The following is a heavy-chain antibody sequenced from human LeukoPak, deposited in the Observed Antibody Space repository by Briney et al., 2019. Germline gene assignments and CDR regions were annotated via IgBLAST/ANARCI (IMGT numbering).Heavy chain of an antibody. CDR1: GYTFTSYD. J-gene: IGHJ6*03. Sequence: GASVKVSCKASGYTFTSYDINWVRQATGQGLEWMGWMNPNSGNTGYAQKFQGRVTMTRNTSISTAYMELSSLRSEDTAVYYCASGVAVTHYYYYYYMDVWGKGTTVTVSS. V-gene: IGHV1-8*01. CDR2: MNPNSGNT. CDR3: ASGVAVTHYYYYYYMDV. D-gene: IGHD2-21*02.